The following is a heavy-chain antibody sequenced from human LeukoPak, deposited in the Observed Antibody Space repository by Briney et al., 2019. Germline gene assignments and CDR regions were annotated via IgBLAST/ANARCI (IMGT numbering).Heavy chain of an antibody. CDR1: GFIVSSYS. J-gene: IGHJ4*02. D-gene: IGHD5-24*01. V-gene: IGHV3-21*01. Sequence: GGSLRLSCAASGFIVSSYSMNWVRHAPGKGLEWVSSISSTSTYIHYADSLKGRFTISRDNARNSLYLQINSLRVEDTAVYYCARVQRGEMATFDYWGQGTLVIVSS. CDR2: ISSTSTYI. CDR3: ARVQRGEMATFDY.